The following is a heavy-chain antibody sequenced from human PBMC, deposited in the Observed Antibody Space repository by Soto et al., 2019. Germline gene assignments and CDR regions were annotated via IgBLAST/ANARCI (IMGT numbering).Heavy chain of an antibody. V-gene: IGHV3-21*01. CDR1: GFTFSSYS. J-gene: IGHJ6*02. Sequence: PGGSLRLSCAASGFTFSSYSMNWVRQAPGKGLEWVSSISSSSSYIYYADSVKGRFTISRDNAKNSLYLQMNSLRAEDTAVYYCARARDGYNPGTYYYYYYGTDVWGQGTTVTVSS. CDR3: ARARDGYNPGTYYYYYYGTDV. D-gene: IGHD5-12*01. CDR2: ISSSSSYI.